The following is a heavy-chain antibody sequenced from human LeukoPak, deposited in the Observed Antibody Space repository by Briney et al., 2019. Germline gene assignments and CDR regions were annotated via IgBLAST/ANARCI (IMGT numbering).Heavy chain of an antibody. CDR2: IYTSGST. D-gene: IGHD3-10*01. CDR3: ARDRGWFGELLENDAFDI. Sequence: PSETLSLTCTVSGGSISSSSYYWSWIRQPAGKGLEWIGRIYTSGSTNYNPSLKSRVTMSVDTSKSQFSLKLSSVTAADTAVYYCARDRGWFGELLENDAFDIWGQGTMVTVSS. V-gene: IGHV4-61*02. J-gene: IGHJ3*02. CDR1: GGSISSSSYY.